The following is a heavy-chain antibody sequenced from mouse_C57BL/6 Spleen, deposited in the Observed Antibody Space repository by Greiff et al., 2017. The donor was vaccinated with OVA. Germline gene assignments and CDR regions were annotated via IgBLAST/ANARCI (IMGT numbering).Heavy chain of an antibody. CDR1: GFTFSSYG. Sequence: EVQVVESGGDLVKPGGSLKLSCAASGFTFSSYGMSWVRQTPDKRLEWVATISSGGSYTYYPDSVKGRFTISRDNAKNTLYLQMSSLKSEDTAMYYCARRDGYYVYFDVWGTGTTVTVSS. J-gene: IGHJ1*03. CDR2: ISSGGSYT. D-gene: IGHD2-3*01. V-gene: IGHV5-6*01. CDR3: ARRDGYYVYFDV.